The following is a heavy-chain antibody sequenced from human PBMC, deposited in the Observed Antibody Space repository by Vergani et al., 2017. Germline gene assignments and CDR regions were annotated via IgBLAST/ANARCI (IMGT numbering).Heavy chain of an antibody. V-gene: IGHV3-23*01. D-gene: IGHD3-3*01. Sequence: EVQLLQSGGGVIQPGGSVRLSCAASGFTFSACPMTWVRQAPGKGLEWVSAISARYPSTYYADSVKGRFTISRDNTKNMLYLQMNSLRAEDTAVYYCARLSYYTTPYLQGGYDGWGQGTLVSVSS. J-gene: IGHJ4*02. CDR2: ISARYPST. CDR1: GFTFSACP. CDR3: ARLSYYTTPYLQGGYDG.